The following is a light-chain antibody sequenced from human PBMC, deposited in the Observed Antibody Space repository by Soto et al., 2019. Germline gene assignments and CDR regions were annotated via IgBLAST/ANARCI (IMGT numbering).Light chain of an antibody. CDR3: QQYYSTPYT. J-gene: IGKJ2*01. CDR2: WAS. Sequence: DIVMTQSPDSLAVSLGERATINCKSSQSVLYSSNNQNYLAWYQQKPGQPPKLLIYWASTRESGVPDRFSGSGSGTDFTLTISSLRAEDVAVYYCQQYYSTPYTFGQGTQLEI. V-gene: IGKV4-1*01. CDR1: QSVLYSSNNQNY.